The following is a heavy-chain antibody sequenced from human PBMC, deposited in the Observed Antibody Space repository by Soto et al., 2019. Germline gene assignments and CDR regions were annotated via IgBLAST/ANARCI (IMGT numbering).Heavy chain of an antibody. V-gene: IGHV3-72*01. J-gene: IGHJ3*02. Sequence: GGSLRLSCAASGFTFSDHYMDWVRQAPGKGLEWVGRTRNKANSYTTEYAASVKGRFTISRDDSKNSLYLQMNSLKTEDTAVYYCARAGDRGAFDIWGQGTMVTVSS. CDR2: TRNKANSYTT. CDR3: ARAGDRGAFDI. CDR1: GFTFSDHY. D-gene: IGHD7-27*01.